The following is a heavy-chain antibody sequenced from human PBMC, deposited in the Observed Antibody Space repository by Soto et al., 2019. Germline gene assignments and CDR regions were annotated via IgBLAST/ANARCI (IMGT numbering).Heavy chain of an antibody. V-gene: IGHV3-23*01. D-gene: IGHD6-13*01. Sequence: EVQLLESGGGLVQPGGSLRLSCAASGFTFSSYAMSWVHQAPGKGLEWVSAISGSGGSTYYADSVKGRFTISRDNSKNTLYLQMNSLRAEDTAVYYCAKGPGPRIAAADPSGAFDIWGQGTMVTVSS. CDR3: AKGPGPRIAAADPSGAFDI. J-gene: IGHJ3*02. CDR1: GFTFSSYA. CDR2: ISGSGGST.